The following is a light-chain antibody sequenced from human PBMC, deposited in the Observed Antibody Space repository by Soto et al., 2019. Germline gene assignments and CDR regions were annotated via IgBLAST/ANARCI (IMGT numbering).Light chain of an antibody. V-gene: IGKV1-9*01. CDR3: QQLYSYPVT. Sequence: IQLTQSPSFLSASVGDRVTVTCRASQGISGYLAWYQQKPGKAPKLLIYATSTLQSGVPSRFSGRGSGTEFTLTISSLQPEDFATYYCQQLYSYPVTFGQGTKLEIK. CDR2: ATS. J-gene: IGKJ2*01. CDR1: QGISGY.